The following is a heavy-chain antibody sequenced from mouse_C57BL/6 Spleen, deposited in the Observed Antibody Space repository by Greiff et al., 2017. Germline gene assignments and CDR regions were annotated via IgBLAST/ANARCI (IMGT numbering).Heavy chain of an antibody. D-gene: IGHD2-3*01. CDR2: INPSNGGT. CDR3: ARSHDGYLPMDY. Sequence: QVQLQQPGTELVKPGASVKLSCKASGYTFTSYWMHWVKQRPGQGLEWIGNINPSNGGTNYNAKFKSKATLTVDKTSSTAYMQLSSLTSEDSAVYYCARSHDGYLPMDYWGQGTSVTVSS. V-gene: IGHV1-53*01. J-gene: IGHJ4*01. CDR1: GYTFTSYW.